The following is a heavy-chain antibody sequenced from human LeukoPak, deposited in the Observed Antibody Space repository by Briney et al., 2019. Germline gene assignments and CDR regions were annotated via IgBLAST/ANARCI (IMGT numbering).Heavy chain of an antibody. CDR1: GFTFDDYG. CDR3: ARDLEIRMIFRDAFDI. J-gene: IGHJ3*02. V-gene: IGHV3-20*01. D-gene: IGHD1-1*01. CDR2: INWNGGST. Sequence: GGSLRLSCAASGFTFDDYGMSWVRQAPGKGLEWVSGINWNGGSTGYVDSVKGRFTISRDNAKNSLYLQMNGLRAEDTALYHCARDLEIRMIFRDAFDIWGQGTMVTVSS.